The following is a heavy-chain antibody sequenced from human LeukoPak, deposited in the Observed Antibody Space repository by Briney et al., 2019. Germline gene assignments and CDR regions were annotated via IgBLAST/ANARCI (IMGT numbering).Heavy chain of an antibody. V-gene: IGHV3-43*02. J-gene: IGHJ1*01. CDR3: AKDSGSPSRMWAPAGTSAYFQH. D-gene: IGHD6-13*01. Sequence: GGSLRLSCAASGFTFDDYAMQWVGQAPGKGLEWVSLISGDGGSTYYADSVKGGFTISREKRKNSMYMEMNSLRSEDTALYYCAKDSGSPSRMWAPAGTSAYFQHWGQGTLVTVSS. CDR1: GFTFDDYA. CDR2: ISGDGGST.